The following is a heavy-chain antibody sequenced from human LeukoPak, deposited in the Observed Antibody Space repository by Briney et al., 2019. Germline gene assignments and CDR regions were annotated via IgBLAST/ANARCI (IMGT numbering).Heavy chain of an antibody. CDR3: ARGEQRGSGTVHFDF. CDR1: GASIGSSNW. V-gene: IGHV4-4*02. D-gene: IGHD3-10*01. CDR2: FYHSGDT. Sequence: SETLSLTCAVSGASIGSSNWWSWVRQRPGKGLEWIGEFYHSGDTNYNPSLRSRVTISADRSNNQFSLRLNSVTAADTAVFYCARGEQRGSGTVHFDFWGQGILVTVSS. J-gene: IGHJ4*02.